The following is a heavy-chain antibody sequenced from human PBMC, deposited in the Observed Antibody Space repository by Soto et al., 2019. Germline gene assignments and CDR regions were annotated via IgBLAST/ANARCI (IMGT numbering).Heavy chain of an antibody. D-gene: IGHD3-10*01. Sequence: SETLSLTCTVSGGSISSGDYYWSWIRQPPGKGLEWIGEINHSGSTNYNPSLKSRVTISVDKSKNQFSLKLSSVTAADTAVYYCAKSLWFGELLVDADYYYGMDVWGQGTTVTLSS. CDR1: GGSISSGDYY. CDR3: AKSLWFGELLVDADYYYGMDV. V-gene: IGHV4-39*07. CDR2: INHSGST. J-gene: IGHJ6*02.